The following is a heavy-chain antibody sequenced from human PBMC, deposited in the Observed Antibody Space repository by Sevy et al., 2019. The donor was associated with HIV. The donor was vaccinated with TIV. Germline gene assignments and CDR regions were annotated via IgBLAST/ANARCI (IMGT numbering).Heavy chain of an antibody. J-gene: IGHJ5*02. CDR3: ARVSGGGPSTA. CDR2: IYYSGST. Sequence: SETLSLTCTVSGGSISSGGYYWSWIRQHPGEGLEWIGYIYYSGSTYYNPSLKSRIIISVDTSKNQISLKLSSVTAADTAVYYCARVSGGGPSTAWGQGTLVTVSS. D-gene: IGHD4-17*01. V-gene: IGHV4-31*03. CDR1: GGSISSGGYY.